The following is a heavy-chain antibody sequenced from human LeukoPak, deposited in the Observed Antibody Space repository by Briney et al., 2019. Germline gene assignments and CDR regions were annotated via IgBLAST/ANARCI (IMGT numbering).Heavy chain of an antibody. CDR3: TREGGSTDAGF. V-gene: IGHV3-21*06. CDR2: IFGDGPGL. D-gene: IGHD3-16*01. J-gene: IGHJ4*02. Sequence: PGGSLRLSCEASGFSFSTSSMNWVRQAPGKGLEWVSSIFGDGPGLHYAESVKGRFTISRDNGKNSVYLEMNSLRDDDTAVYYCTREGGSTDAGFWGQGTLVTVSS. CDR1: GFSFSTSS.